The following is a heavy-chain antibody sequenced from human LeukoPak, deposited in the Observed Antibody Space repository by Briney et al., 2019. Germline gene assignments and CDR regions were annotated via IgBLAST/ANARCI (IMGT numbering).Heavy chain of an antibody. CDR3: AKGSSNFDS. Sequence: GGSLRLSCSASGFTFNSYVMHWVRQAPGKGLEYVSAISSNGGSTYYADSVKGRFTISRDNSKNTLYLQMNGLRAEDTAVYYCAKGSSNFDSWGQGTLVTVSS. J-gene: IGHJ4*02. CDR1: GFTFNSYV. CDR2: ISSNGGST. V-gene: IGHV3-64*04.